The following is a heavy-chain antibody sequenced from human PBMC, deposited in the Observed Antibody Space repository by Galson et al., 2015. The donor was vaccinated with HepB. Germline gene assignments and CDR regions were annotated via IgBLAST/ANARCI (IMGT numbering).Heavy chain of an antibody. Sequence: SVKVSCKVSGYTLTELSMHWVRQAPGKGLEWMGGFDPEDGETIYAQKFQGRVTMTEDTSTDTAYMELSSLRSEDTAVYYCATDGQPLRGGYYRYYFDYWGQGTLVTVSS. CDR3: ATDGQPLRGGYYRYYFDY. D-gene: IGHD3-22*01. CDR1: GYTLTELS. V-gene: IGHV1-24*01. CDR2: FDPEDGET. J-gene: IGHJ4*02.